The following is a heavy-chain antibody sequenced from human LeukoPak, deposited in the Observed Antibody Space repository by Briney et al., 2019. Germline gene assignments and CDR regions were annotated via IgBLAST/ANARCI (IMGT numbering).Heavy chain of an antibody. CDR2: IKQDGSEK. V-gene: IGHV3-7*01. CDR1: GFTFSIYA. CDR3: ATSQTTSGRYGNAFDI. J-gene: IGHJ3*02. D-gene: IGHD6-19*01. Sequence: GGSLRLSCAASGFTFSIYAMSWVRQAPGKGLEWVANIKQDGSEKYYVDSLKGRFTISRDNAKNSLYLQMNSLRAEDTAVYYCATSQTTSGRYGNAFDIWGQGTMVTVSS.